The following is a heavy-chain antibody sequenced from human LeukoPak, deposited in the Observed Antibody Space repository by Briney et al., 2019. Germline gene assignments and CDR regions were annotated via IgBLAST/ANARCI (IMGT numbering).Heavy chain of an antibody. V-gene: IGHV1-24*01. CDR2: FDPEDGET. J-gene: IGHJ4*02. Sequence: ASVKVSCKVSGYTLTELSMHWVRQPPGKGREWMGGFDPEDGETIYAQKCQGRRTVTRDTSTSTVYLEVSSLRSEDTAIYYCARALCDGDCYTRHFDHWGQGTLVTVSS. CDR1: GYTLTELS. D-gene: IGHD2-21*02. CDR3: ARALCDGDCYTRHFDH.